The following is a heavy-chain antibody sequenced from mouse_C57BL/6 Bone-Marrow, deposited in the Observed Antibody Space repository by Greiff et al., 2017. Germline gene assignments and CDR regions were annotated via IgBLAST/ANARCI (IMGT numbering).Heavy chain of an antibody. CDR1: GFTFSDAW. CDR2: IRNKANNHAT. J-gene: IGHJ3*01. CDR3: TEGGYYEAWFAY. Sequence: EVKLVESGGGLVQPGGSMKLSCAASGFTFSDAWMDWVRQSPEKGLEWVAEIRNKANNHATYYAESVKGRFTISRDDSKSSVYLQMNSLRAEDTGIYYCTEGGYYEAWFAYWGQGTLVTVSA. V-gene: IGHV6-6*01. D-gene: IGHD2-3*01.